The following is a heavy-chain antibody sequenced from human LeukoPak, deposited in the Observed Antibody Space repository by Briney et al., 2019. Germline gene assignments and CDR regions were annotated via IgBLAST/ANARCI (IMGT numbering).Heavy chain of an antibody. Sequence: GGSLRLSCAASGFTFSNYAMSWVRQAPGKGLEWVSGISGSDYSTYYADSVKGRFTISRDNAKNSLYLQMNSLRAEDTAVYYCARDSQAAGYAFDIWGQGTMVTVSS. CDR1: GFTFSNYA. D-gene: IGHD6-13*01. V-gene: IGHV3-23*01. CDR3: ARDSQAAGYAFDI. J-gene: IGHJ3*02. CDR2: ISGSDYST.